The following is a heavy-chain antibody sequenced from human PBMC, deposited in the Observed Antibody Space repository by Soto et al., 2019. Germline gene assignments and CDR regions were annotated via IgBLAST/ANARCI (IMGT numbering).Heavy chain of an antibody. CDR2: IIPILGIA. CDR1: GGTFSSYT. J-gene: IGHJ5*02. CDR3: ARDPDRGYSTTNNWFDP. V-gene: IGHV1-69*04. Sequence: SVKVSCKASGGTFSSYTISWVRQAPGQGLEWMGRIIPILGIANYAQKFQGRVTITADKSTSTAYMELSSLRSEDTAVYYCARDPDRGYSTTNNWFDPWGQGTLVTVS. D-gene: IGHD5-18*01.